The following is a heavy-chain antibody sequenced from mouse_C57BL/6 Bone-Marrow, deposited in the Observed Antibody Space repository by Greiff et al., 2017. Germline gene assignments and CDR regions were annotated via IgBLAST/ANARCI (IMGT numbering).Heavy chain of an antibody. J-gene: IGHJ1*03. CDR3: ARNYWYFDV. V-gene: IGHV5-12*01. CDR2: ISNGGGST. CDR1: GFTFSDYY. Sequence: DVKLVESGGGLVQPGGSLKLSCAASGFTFSDYYMYWVRQTPEKRLEWVAYISNGGGSTYYPDTVKGRFPISRDNAKNTLYLQMSRLKSEDTAMYYCARNYWYFDVWGTGTTVTVSS.